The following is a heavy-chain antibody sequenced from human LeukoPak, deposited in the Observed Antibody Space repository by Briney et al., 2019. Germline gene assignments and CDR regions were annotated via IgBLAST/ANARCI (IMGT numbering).Heavy chain of an antibody. J-gene: IGHJ6*02. D-gene: IGHD6-19*01. CDR1: GFTFSSYD. Sequence: GGSLRLSCAASGFTFSSYDMHWVRQATGKGLEWVSAIGTAGDTYYPGSVKGRFTISRENAKNSLYLQMNSLRAGDTAVYYCARANGGWSVGMDVWGQGTTVTVSS. CDR2: IGTAGDT. CDR3: ARANGGWSVGMDV. V-gene: IGHV3-13*01.